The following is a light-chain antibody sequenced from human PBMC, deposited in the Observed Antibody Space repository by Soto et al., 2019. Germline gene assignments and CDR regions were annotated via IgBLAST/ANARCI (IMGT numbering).Light chain of an antibody. CDR2: AAS. CDR1: QSISSNY. V-gene: IGKV3-20*01. CDR3: QKYGSAFT. Sequence: EIVLTQSPGTLSLSPGERATLSCRASQSISSNYLAWYQHKPGQGPRLLIYAASSRATGIPDRFSGSGSGTYFTLTISRLEDEDFALYYCQKYGSAFTFGPGTKVDIK. J-gene: IGKJ3*01.